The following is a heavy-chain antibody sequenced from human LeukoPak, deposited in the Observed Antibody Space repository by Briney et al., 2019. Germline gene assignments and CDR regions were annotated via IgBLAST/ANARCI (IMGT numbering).Heavy chain of an antibody. CDR3: ATQGYNNQTMDV. CDR2: VYFSGGT. V-gene: IGHV4-39*01. J-gene: IGHJ6*02. CDR1: GDSIHTTRY. D-gene: IGHD5-24*01. Sequence: SETLSLTCTVSGDSIHTTRYWGWIRQPPGKGLEWIGAVYFSGGTYYNPSLKSRVIISVDTSKNQFSLKLTSVTAADTAVYYCATQGYNNQTMDVWGQGTTVTVSS.